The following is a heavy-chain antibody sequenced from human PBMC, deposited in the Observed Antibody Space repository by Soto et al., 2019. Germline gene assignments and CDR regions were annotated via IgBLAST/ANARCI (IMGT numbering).Heavy chain of an antibody. CDR3: AKGDGQWLVLRDYYYGMDV. CDR1: GFTFSSYG. J-gene: IGHJ6*02. V-gene: IGHV3-30*18. D-gene: IGHD6-19*01. CDR2: ISYDGSNK. Sequence: QVQLVESGGGVVQPGRSLRLSCAASGFTFSSYGMHWVRQAPGKGLEWVAVISYDGSNKYYADSVKGRFTISRDNSTNTLYLQMNSLRAEDTAVYYCAKGDGQWLVLRDYYYGMDVLGQGTTVTVSS.